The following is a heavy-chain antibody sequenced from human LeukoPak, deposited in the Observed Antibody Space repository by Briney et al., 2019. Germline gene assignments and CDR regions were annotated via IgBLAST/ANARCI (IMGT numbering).Heavy chain of an antibody. D-gene: IGHD1-26*01. J-gene: IGHJ3*02. V-gene: IGHV1-18*01. CDR1: VYTFTSYG. Sequence: ASVKVSCKASVYTFTSYGISWVRQAPGQGLEWMGWISAYNGNTSYAQNLQGRVTMTTDTSTSTAYMELRSLRSDDTAVYYCARAGGATSSVAFDIWGQGTTVTVSS. CDR2: ISAYNGNT. CDR3: ARAGGATSSVAFDI.